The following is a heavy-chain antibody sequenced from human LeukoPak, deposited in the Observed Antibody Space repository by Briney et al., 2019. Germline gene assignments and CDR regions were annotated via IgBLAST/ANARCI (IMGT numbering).Heavy chain of an antibody. J-gene: IGHJ4*02. CDR1: GYSFSNYW. CDR2: IYPGDSAT. CDR3: ARQYYRGTNCYTGSSYYLDY. Sequence: GESLKISCKGSGYSFSNYWIGWVRQMPGKGLEWMGIIYPGDSATRYISSFQGQVTISADKSISTAYLQWSSLKASDTAMYYCARQYYRGTNCYTGSSYYLDYWGQGTLVTVSS. D-gene: IGHD2-2*02. V-gene: IGHV5-51*01.